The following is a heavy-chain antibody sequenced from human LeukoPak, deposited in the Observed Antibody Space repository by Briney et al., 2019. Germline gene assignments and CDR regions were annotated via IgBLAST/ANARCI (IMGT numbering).Heavy chain of an antibody. CDR1: GFSFKSYS. V-gene: IGHV3-21*01. Sequence: GGSLRLSCAASGFSFKSYSMNWVRQAPGKGLEWVSSINSGGSNIHYADSVKGRFTISRDDAKNSLYLQMNSLRAEDTAVYYCASGIAVAVNYWGQGTLVTVSS. CDR3: ASGIAVAVNY. CDR2: INSGGSNI. D-gene: IGHD6-19*01. J-gene: IGHJ4*02.